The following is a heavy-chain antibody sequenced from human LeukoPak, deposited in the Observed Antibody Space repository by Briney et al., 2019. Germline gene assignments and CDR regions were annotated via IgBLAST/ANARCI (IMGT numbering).Heavy chain of an antibody. J-gene: IGHJ4*02. Sequence: GGSLRLSCAASTFTCGTYWMSWVRPPPARGREGVASIKQDGRETYYVDSVKGRFTVSRDNTKNSLYLQMNSLRAEDTAIYYCARVEGSGSFLFDSWGQGTLVTVSS. CDR2: IKQDGRET. CDR1: TFTCGTYW. D-gene: IGHD3-10*01. CDR3: ARVEGSGSFLFDS. V-gene: IGHV3-7*03.